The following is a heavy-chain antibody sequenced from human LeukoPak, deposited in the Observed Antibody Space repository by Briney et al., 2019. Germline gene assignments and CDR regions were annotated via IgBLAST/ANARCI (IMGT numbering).Heavy chain of an antibody. V-gene: IGHV3-30*04. CDR3: AKAYYDSSGYFDY. Sequence: GGSLRLSCAASGFTFSSYAMHWVRQAPGKGLEWVAVISYDGSNKYYADSVKGRFTISRDNSKNTLYLQMNSLRAEDTAVYYCAKAYYDSSGYFDYWGQGTLVTVSS. CDR2: ISYDGSNK. J-gene: IGHJ4*02. CDR1: GFTFSSYA. D-gene: IGHD3-22*01.